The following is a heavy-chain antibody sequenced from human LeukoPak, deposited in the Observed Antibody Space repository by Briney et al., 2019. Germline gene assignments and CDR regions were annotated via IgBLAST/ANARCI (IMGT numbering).Heavy chain of an antibody. CDR1: GFTFSSYA. V-gene: IGHV3-23*01. J-gene: IGHJ4*02. Sequence: GGSLRLSCAASGFTFSSYAMSWVRQAPGKGQEWVSGISGSGSSTYYADSVKGRFTISRDNSKNTLYLQMNSLRVEDTAVYYCAKCIDYDFWSLYQYWGQETLVTVS. D-gene: IGHD3-3*01. CDR3: AKCIDYDFWSLYQY. CDR2: ISGSGSST.